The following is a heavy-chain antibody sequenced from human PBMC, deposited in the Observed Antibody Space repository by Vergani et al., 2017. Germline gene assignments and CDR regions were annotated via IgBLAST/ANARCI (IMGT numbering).Heavy chain of an antibody. CDR1: GGSISSGSYY. CDR3: TGDYGTQFDY. V-gene: IGHV4-61*10. J-gene: IGHJ4*02. Sequence: QVQLQESGPGLVKPSQTLSLTCTVSGGSISSGSYYWSWIRQPAGKGLEWIGYIYYSGSTNYNPSLKSRVTISVDTSKNQFSLKLSSVTAADTAVYYCTGDYGTQFDYWGQGTLVTVSS. CDR2: IYYSGST. D-gene: IGHD4-17*01.